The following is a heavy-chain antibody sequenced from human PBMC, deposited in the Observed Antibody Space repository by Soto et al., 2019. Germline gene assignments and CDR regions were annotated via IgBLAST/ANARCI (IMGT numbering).Heavy chain of an antibody. CDR1: GCSFSGYS. CDR3: TRDSGSGYSMAV. D-gene: IGHD5-12*01. CDR2: LSFGNHRT. Sequence: EVQLVESGGGLVQPGGSLRLSCAASGCSFSGYSMNWVRQAPGKGLEWISYLSFGNHRTLYANSARGRFTVSRDDAKQLLYLQMNGLRDEDTAVYYCTRDSGSGYSMAVWGQGTTVTVSS. J-gene: IGHJ6*02. V-gene: IGHV3-48*02.